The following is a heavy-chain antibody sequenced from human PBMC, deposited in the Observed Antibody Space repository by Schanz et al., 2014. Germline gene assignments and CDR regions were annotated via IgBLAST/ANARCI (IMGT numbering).Heavy chain of an antibody. Sequence: QVHLEESGGGVVQPGRSLRLSCAASGFTFHTYDMHWVRQAPGKGLEWVAQISHDGHRDFYADSVKGRFTISRDNAKNSLYLQMNSLRAEDTAVYYCARVDSGYDSHLYYYYYYMDVWGKGTTVTDSS. CDR2: ISHDGHRD. J-gene: IGHJ6*03. CDR3: ARVDSGYDSHLYYYYYYMDV. V-gene: IGHV3-30-3*01. CDR1: GFTFHTYD. D-gene: IGHD5-12*01.